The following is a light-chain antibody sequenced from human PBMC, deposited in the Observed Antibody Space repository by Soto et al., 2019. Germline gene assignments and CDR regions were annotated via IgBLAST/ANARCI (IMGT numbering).Light chain of an antibody. V-gene: IGKV3-15*01. CDR2: GAS. CDR3: QQYNNWPVT. CDR1: QSVNKH. J-gene: IGKJ5*01. Sequence: EIVLTQSPATLSVSPGERATLSCRASQSVNKHLAWYQHKPGQAPRLLIYGASTRATGIPARFSGSGSGTEFTLTISSLQSEDFAVYYCQQYNNWPVTFGQGTRLEIK.